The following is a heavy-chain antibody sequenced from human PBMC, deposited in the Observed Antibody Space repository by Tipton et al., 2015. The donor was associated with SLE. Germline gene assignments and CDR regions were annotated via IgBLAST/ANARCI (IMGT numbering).Heavy chain of an antibody. CDR3: ARKISVPAWGDYFDY. Sequence: TLSLTCTVSGGSISSSSYYWGWIRQPPGKGLEWIGSIYYSGSTYYNPSLESRVTLSIDTSKNQFSLKLTSVTAADTAVYYCARKISVPAWGDYFDYWGLGTRVIVSS. V-gene: IGHV4-39*07. CDR1: GGSISSSSYY. D-gene: IGHD3-16*01. J-gene: IGHJ4*02. CDR2: IYYSGST.